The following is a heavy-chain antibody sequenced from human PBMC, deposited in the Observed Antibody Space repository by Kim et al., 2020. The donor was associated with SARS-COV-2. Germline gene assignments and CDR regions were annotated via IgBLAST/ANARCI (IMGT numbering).Heavy chain of an antibody. Sequence: ASVKVSCKVSGYTLTELSMHWVRQAPGKGLEWMGGFDPEDGETIDAQKFQGRVTMTEDTSTDTAYMELSSLRSEDTAVYYCATSPAAASYYYYGMDVWGQGTTVTVSS. V-gene: IGHV1-24*01. J-gene: IGHJ6*02. CDR3: ATSPAAASYYYYGMDV. CDR2: FDPEDGET. CDR1: GYTLTELS. D-gene: IGHD6-13*01.